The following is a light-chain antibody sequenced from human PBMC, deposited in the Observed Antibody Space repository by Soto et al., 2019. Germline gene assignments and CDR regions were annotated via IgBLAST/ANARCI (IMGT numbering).Light chain of an antibody. Sequence: DIQLTHSPSFLSASVGDRVTITCRTSQDMSSCLAWYQQKPGKATQLLISAASTLQSGVPSRFSGSGSGTEFTLTISSLQPEDFATYYCQQLKSYPLSFGGGTKVEI. CDR1: QDMSSC. CDR2: AAS. J-gene: IGKJ4*02. CDR3: QQLKSYPLS. V-gene: IGKV1-9*01.